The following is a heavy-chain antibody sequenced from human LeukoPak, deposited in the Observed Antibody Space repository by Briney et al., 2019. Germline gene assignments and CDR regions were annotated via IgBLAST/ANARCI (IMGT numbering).Heavy chain of an antibody. Sequence: GGSLRLSCAVSGFIVSSNYMSWVRQAPGKGLEWVSAISGSGDSTYYGDSVKGRFTISRDNSKNTLYLQMNSLRAEDTAVYYCGRDLGGRSGYWGQGTLVTVSS. CDR3: GRDLGGRSGY. CDR1: GFIVSSNY. CDR2: ISGSGDST. J-gene: IGHJ4*02. V-gene: IGHV3-23*01. D-gene: IGHD1-26*01.